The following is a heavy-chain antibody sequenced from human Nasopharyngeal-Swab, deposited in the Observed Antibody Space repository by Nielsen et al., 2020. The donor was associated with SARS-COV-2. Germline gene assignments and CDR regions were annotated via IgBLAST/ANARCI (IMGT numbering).Heavy chain of an antibody. V-gene: IGHV3-11*04. J-gene: IGHJ4*02. D-gene: IGHD6-6*01. CDR2: ISSSGSTI. CDR3: ARGSSSFDY. Sequence: CLAPGRGVEWVSYISSSGSTIYYADSVKGRFTISRDNAKNSLYLQMNSLRAEDTAVYYCARGSSSFDYWGQGTLVTVSS.